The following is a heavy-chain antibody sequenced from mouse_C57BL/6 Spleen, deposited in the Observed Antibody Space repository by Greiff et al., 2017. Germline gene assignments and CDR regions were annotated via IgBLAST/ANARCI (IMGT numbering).Heavy chain of an antibody. CDR3: AKSEGSYYGSSDY. V-gene: IGHV1-50*01. CDR1: GYTFTSYW. J-gene: IGHJ2*01. Sequence: QVQLQQPGAELVKPGASVKLSCKASGYTFTSYWMQWVKQRPGQGLEWIGEIDPSDSYTNYNQKFKGKATLTVDTSSSTAYMQLSSLTSEDSAVYYCAKSEGSYYGSSDYWGQGTTLTVSS. D-gene: IGHD1-1*01. CDR2: IDPSDSYT.